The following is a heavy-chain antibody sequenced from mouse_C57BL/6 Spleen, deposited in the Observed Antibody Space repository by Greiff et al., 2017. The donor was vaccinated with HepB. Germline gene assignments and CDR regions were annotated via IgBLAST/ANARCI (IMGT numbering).Heavy chain of an antibody. Sequence: EVMLVESGGGLVKPGGSLKLSCAASGFTFSSYTMSWVRQTPEKRLEWVATISGGGGNTYYPDSVKGRFTISRDNAKNTLYLQMSSLRSEDTALYYCARGDYYGSSYYWYFDVWGTGTTVTVSS. CDR1: GFTFSSYT. CDR3: ARGDYYGSSYYWYFDV. J-gene: IGHJ1*03. CDR2: ISGGGGNT. V-gene: IGHV5-9*01. D-gene: IGHD1-1*01.